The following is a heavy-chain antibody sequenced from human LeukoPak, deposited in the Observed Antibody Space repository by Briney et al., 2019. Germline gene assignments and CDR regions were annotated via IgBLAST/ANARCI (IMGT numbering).Heavy chain of an antibody. Sequence: GASVKVSCKASGYTFTSCGISWVRQAPGQGLEWMGWISAYNGNTNYAQKLQGRVTMTTDTSTSTAYMELRSLRSDDTAVYYCARNRRIAVAGNESYFDYWGQGTLVTVSS. CDR2: ISAYNGNT. J-gene: IGHJ4*02. V-gene: IGHV1-18*04. CDR3: ARNRRIAVAGNESYFDY. CDR1: GYTFTSCG. D-gene: IGHD6-19*01.